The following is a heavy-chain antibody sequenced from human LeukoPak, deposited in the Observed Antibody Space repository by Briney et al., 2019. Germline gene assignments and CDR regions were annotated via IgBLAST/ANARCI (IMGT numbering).Heavy chain of an antibody. Sequence: PGGSLRLSCAASGFTFSSYAVSWVRQTPGKGLEWVSSISYSGGSTHYADSVKGRFTISRDNSKNTLYLQMNSLRAEDTAVYYCAKDEMIYDFWSGYNNWFDPWGQGTLVTVSS. D-gene: IGHD3-3*01. CDR2: ISYSGGST. CDR3: AKDEMIYDFWSGYNNWFDP. V-gene: IGHV3-23*01. CDR1: GFTFSSYA. J-gene: IGHJ5*02.